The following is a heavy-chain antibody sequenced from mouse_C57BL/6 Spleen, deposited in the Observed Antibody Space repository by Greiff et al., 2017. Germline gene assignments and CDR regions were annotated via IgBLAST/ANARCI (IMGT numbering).Heavy chain of an antibody. D-gene: IGHD2-2*01. J-gene: IGHJ2*01. CDR2: IYPGDGDT. CDR1: GYAFSSSW. Sequence: LVESGPELVKPGASVKISCKASGYAFSSSWMNWVKQRPGKGLEWIGRIYPGDGDTNYNGKFKGKDTLTADKSSSTAYMQLSSRTSEDSAVYFCARNGYDGPDYWGQGTTLTVSS. CDR3: ARNGYDGPDY. V-gene: IGHV1-82*01.